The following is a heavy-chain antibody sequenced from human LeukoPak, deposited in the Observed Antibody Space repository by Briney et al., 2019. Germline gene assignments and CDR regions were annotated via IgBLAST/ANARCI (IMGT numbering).Heavy chain of an antibody. J-gene: IGHJ5*02. CDR2: ISSSGSTI. CDR1: GFTFSDYY. CDR3: AGKAGGYSSWFDP. D-gene: IGHD3-22*01. Sequence: PGGSLRLSCAASGFTFSDYYMSWIRQAPGKGLEGVSYISSSGSTIYYADSVKGRFTISRDNAKNSLYLQMNSLRAEDTAVYYCAGKAGGYSSWFDPWGQGTLVTVSS. V-gene: IGHV3-11*01.